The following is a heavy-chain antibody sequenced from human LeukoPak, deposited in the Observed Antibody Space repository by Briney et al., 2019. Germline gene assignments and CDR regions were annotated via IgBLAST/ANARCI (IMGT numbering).Heavy chain of an antibody. Sequence: SETLSLTCTVSDGSISGYYWSWIRQPAGKALDWIGRIYASGTTDYSPSLKSRVTMSVDTSRNQFSLKMSSVTAADTAVYYCARTSGSYLGAPYFDDWGHGVLVTVSS. D-gene: IGHD1-26*01. CDR1: DGSISGYY. CDR2: IYASGTT. V-gene: IGHV4-4*07. J-gene: IGHJ4*01. CDR3: ARTSGSYLGAPYFDD.